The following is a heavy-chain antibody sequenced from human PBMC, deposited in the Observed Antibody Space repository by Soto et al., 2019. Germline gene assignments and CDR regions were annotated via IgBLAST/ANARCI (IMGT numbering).Heavy chain of an antibody. Sequence: EVQLVESGGGLVRPGGSLRLSCAASGFTFSSYWMHWVRQVPGKGLVWVSRMDEDGGTTDYADSVKGRFIISRDNAKNTLYLHMNGLSVEDTAVYYCASDLSGRADVWGQGTTVTVSS. J-gene: IGHJ6*02. CDR3: ASDLSGRADV. D-gene: IGHD3-10*01. CDR2: MDEDGGTT. CDR1: GFTFSSYW. V-gene: IGHV3-74*02.